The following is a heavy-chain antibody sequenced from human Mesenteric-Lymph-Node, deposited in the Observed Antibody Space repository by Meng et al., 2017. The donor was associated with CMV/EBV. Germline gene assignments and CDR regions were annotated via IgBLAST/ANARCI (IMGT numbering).Heavy chain of an antibody. CDR3: ARAGSGDYYYYYGMDV. CDR2: IYHSGST. D-gene: IGHD1-1*01. V-gene: IGHV4-38-2*02. Sequence: SETLSLTCTVSGYSISSGYYWGWIRQPPGKGLEWIGSIYHSGSTYYNPSLKSRVTISVDTSKNQFSLKLSSVTAADTAVYYCARAGSGDYYYYYGMDVWGQGTTVTVSS. J-gene: IGHJ6*02. CDR1: GYSISSGYY.